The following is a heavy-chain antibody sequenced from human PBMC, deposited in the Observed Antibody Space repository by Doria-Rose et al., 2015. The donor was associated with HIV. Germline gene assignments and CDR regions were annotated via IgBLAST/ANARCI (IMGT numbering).Heavy chain of an antibody. Sequence: KPVASVPVSCKTSGYTFSASAIHWVRQAPGHRLEWMGWLNVGNGDTRYSRKFQDRVTITSDTSANTGYMALSSLRSEDTAVYYCARIHSLSSSSLGHWGQGKLVTVSS. D-gene: IGHD6-13*01. CDR1: GYTFSASA. J-gene: IGHJ4*02. CDR2: LNVGNGDT. CDR3: ARIHSLSSSSLGH. V-gene: IGHV1-3*01.